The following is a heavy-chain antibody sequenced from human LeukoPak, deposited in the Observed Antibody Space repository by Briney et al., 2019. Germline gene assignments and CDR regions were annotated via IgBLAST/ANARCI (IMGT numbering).Heavy chain of an antibody. CDR2: INPNSGGT. D-gene: IGHD1-26*01. CDR1: GYTFTGYY. J-gene: IGHJ6*03. V-gene: IGHV1-2*02. Sequence: ASVKVSCKASGYTFTGYYMHWVRQAPGQGLEWMGWINPNSGGTNYAQKFQGRVTMTRDTSISTAYMELSRLRSDDTAVYYCATETPVVGATTPYYYYYMDVWGKGTTVTVSS. CDR3: ATETPVVGATTPYYYYYMDV.